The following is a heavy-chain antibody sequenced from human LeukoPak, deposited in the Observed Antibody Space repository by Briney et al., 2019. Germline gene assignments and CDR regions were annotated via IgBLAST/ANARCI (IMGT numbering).Heavy chain of an antibody. Sequence: PSGTLSLTCAVSGVSMSSSNWWSWVRQPPGKGLEWIGEIYHSGSTNNNPSLTSRVTISVDRSKNQFSLKLSSVTAADTAVYYCARRAAGGSHFDLWGRGTLVTVSS. CDR2: IYHSGST. V-gene: IGHV4-4*02. CDR1: GVSMSSSNW. J-gene: IGHJ2*01. CDR3: ARRAAGGSHFDL. D-gene: IGHD6-13*01.